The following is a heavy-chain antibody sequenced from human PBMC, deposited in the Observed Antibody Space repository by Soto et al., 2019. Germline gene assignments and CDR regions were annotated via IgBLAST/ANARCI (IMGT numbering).Heavy chain of an antibody. D-gene: IGHD2-2*01. CDR1: GGSISSGDYY. V-gene: IGHV4-30-4*01. CDR2: IYYSGST. CDR3: ARDLGYCSSTSCPGDSGYDLYGY. Sequence: NPSETLSLTCTVSGGSISSGDYYWSWIRQPPGKGLEWIGYIYYSGSTYYNPSLKSRVTISVDTSKNQFSLKLSSVTAADTAVYYCARDLGYCSSTSCPGDSGYDLYGYWGQGTLVTVSS. J-gene: IGHJ4*02.